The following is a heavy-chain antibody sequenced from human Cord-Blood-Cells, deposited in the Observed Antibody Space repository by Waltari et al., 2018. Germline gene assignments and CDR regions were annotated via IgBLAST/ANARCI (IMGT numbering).Heavy chain of an antibody. J-gene: IGHJ6*02. CDR3: ARDLAAYCGGDCYPYYYYYGMDV. CDR1: GFTFSSYA. CDR2: ISYDGSNK. Sequence: QVQLVESGGGVVQPGRSLRLSCAASGFTFSSYAMHWVRQAPGKRLAWVAVISYDGSNKYDAESGKGRFTISRDNSKNTLYLQMNSLRAEDTAVYYCARDLAAYCGGDCYPYYYYYGMDVWGQGTTVTVSS. D-gene: IGHD2-21*02. V-gene: IGHV3-30*04.